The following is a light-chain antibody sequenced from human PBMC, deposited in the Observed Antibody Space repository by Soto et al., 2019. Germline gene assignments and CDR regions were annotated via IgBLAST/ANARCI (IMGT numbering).Light chain of an antibody. Sequence: EIVMTQSPATLSVSPGERATLSCRASQSLSFNLAWYQQKPGQAPRLLIYGTSSRATGIPDRFSGSGSGTDFTLTISRLEPEDVAVYYCQQYGSSSITFGQGTRLEN. CDR2: GTS. CDR1: QSLSFN. J-gene: IGKJ5*01. V-gene: IGKV3-20*01. CDR3: QQYGSSSIT.